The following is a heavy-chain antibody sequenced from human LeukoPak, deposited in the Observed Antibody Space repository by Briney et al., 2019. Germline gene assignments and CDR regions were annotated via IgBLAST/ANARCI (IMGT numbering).Heavy chain of an antibody. D-gene: IGHD2-2*02. Sequence: GEALKISCKTFEYPFVCYLIAWVRQLPGKGVEWMGMMYPGHSDARYSTSFQGQVTISPDKSISTTYQQWGSLEASDSAVYFFARLNTWADQWGQGTLVTVSS. CDR1: EYPFVCYL. J-gene: IGHJ4*02. V-gene: IGHV5-51*01. CDR2: MYPGHSDA. CDR3: ARLNTWADQ.